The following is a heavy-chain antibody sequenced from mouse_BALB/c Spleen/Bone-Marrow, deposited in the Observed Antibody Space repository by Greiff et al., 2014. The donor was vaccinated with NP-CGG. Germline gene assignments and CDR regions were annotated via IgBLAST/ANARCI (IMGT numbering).Heavy chain of an antibody. J-gene: IGHJ2*01. D-gene: IGHD2-2*01. CDR3: AREGGYDEDYFDY. Sequence: EVQLQQSGPELVKPGALVKMSCKASGYTFTSYVMHWVKQKPGQGLEWIGCINPYNDGTKYNEKFKGKATLTSDKSSSTAYMELSSLTSEDSAVYYCAREGGYDEDYFDYWGQGTTLTVSS. V-gene: IGHV1-14*01. CDR1: GYTFTSYV. CDR2: INPYNDGT.